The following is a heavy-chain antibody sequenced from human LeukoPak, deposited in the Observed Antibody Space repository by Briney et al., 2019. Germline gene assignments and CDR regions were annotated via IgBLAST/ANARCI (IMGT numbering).Heavy chain of an antibody. V-gene: IGHV3-23*01. CDR1: GFSLNSYG. J-gene: IGHJ5*02. Sequence: PGGSLRLSCAASGFSLNSYGMNWVRQAPGKGLEGVSGVSGSGRSTYYVDSVKGRFTVSRDNSKNTLFLQMNNLRAEDTALYYCAKDSSVGVAALLNHWGQGTLVTVSS. D-gene: IGHD3-3*01. CDR3: AKDSSVGVAALLNH. CDR2: VSGSGRST.